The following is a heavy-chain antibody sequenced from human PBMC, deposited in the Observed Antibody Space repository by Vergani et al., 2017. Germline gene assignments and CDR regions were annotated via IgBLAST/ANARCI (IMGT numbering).Heavy chain of an antibody. Sequence: EVLLVQSGAEVKKPGESLKISCTGSGYSFTSYWIGWVRQMPGKGLEWMGIIYPGDSDTRYSPSFQGQVTISADKSISTAYLQWSSLKASDTAMYYCARVVTTSYYYYYYGMDVWGQGTTVTVSS. CDR2: IYPGDSDT. CDR3: ARVVTTSYYYYYYGMDV. J-gene: IGHJ6*02. CDR1: GYSFTSYW. D-gene: IGHD2-21*02. V-gene: IGHV5-51*01.